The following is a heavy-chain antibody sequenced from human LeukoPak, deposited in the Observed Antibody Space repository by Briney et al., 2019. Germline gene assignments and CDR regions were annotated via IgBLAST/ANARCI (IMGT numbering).Heavy chain of an antibody. J-gene: IGHJ3*02. Sequence: PGGSLRLSCAAPGFTFSSYAMHWVRQAPGKGLEWVAVISYDGSNKYYADSVKGRFTISRDNSKNTLYLQMNSLRAEDTAVYYCARVYGDYDHAFDIWGQGTMVTVSS. CDR1: GFTFSSYA. V-gene: IGHV3-30-3*01. D-gene: IGHD4-17*01. CDR2: ISYDGSNK. CDR3: ARVYGDYDHAFDI.